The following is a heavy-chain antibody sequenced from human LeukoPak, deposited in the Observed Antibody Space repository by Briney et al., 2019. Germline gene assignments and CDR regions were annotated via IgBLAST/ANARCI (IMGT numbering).Heavy chain of an antibody. V-gene: IGHV1-8*01. CDR2: MSPHNGHT. D-gene: IGHD2-21*01. Sequence: INXXXQAPGXXXXGVXLMSPHNGHTEYAQNFQGRVTMTRDTSTGTAYMELRSLRSEDTAVYYCARRTPRCGGTCYDAFDVWGQGTMVTVSS. CDR3: ARRTPRCGGTCYDAFDV. J-gene: IGHJ3*01.